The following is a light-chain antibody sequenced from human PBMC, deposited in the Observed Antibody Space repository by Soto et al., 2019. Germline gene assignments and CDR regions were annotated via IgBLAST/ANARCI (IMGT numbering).Light chain of an antibody. CDR2: SAS. V-gene: IGKV1-9*01. Sequence: IQLTQSPSSLSASVGDRVTITCRGSQGITSYLAWYQQRPGKAPGLLIYSASTLQSGVPSRFSGSGYGTDFSLTISNLQPEDFATYYCQQLYSHPLTFGGGTKVEIK. J-gene: IGKJ4*01. CDR1: QGITSY. CDR3: QQLYSHPLT.